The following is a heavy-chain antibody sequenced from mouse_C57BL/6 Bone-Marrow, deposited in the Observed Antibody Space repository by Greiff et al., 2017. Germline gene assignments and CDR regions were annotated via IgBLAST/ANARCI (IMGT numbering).Heavy chain of an antibody. D-gene: IGHD1-1*01. CDR2: IDPNSGGT. V-gene: IGHV1-72*01. CDR3: ARFDYGSSNWYFDV. Sequence: QVQLQQPGAELVKPGASVKLSCKASGYTFTSYWMHWVKQRPGRGLEWIGRIDPNSGGTKYNEKFKSKATLTVDKPSSTAYMQLRSLTSEDSAVYYCARFDYGSSNWYFDVWGTGTTVTVSS. J-gene: IGHJ1*03. CDR1: GYTFTSYW.